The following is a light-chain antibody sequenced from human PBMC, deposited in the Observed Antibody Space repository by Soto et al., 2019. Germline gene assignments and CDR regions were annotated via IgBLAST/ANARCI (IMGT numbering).Light chain of an antibody. J-gene: IGLJ2*01. CDR2: DVS. Sequence: QSALTQPASVSGSPGQSITISCTGTSSDVGGYNYVSWYQQHPGKAPKLMIYDVSNRPSGVSNRFSRSKSGNTASLTISVLQSEDEADYYCSSYTSSITFVVFGGGTKLTAL. CDR1: SSDVGGYNY. V-gene: IGLV2-14*01. CDR3: SSYTSSITFVV.